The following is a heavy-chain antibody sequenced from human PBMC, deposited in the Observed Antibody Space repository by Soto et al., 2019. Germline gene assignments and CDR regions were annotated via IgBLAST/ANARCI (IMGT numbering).Heavy chain of an antibody. CDR2: FDPENGKT. D-gene: IGHD6-19*01. CDR3: ARAVAVPADFDY. Sequence: TSVKVSCKVSGYTIAELSMRWVRQAPGKGLEWMGGFDPENGKTRYAQKFQARVIITRDTSTSTAYMELSSLRSEDTAVYYCARAVAVPADFDYWGQGTLVTVSS. CDR1: GYTIAELS. J-gene: IGHJ4*02. V-gene: IGHV1-24*01.